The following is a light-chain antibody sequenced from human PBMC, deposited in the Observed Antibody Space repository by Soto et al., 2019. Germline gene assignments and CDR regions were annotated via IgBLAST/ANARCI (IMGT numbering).Light chain of an antibody. V-gene: IGLV2-8*01. CDR3: ISYAGSSIWV. CDR1: SSDVGAYNY. J-gene: IGLJ3*02. CDR2: DVS. Sequence: QSVLTQPPSASGSPGQSVTISCTGTSSDVGAYNYVSWYQQLPGKAPKLMIYDVSKRPSGVPDRFSGSKSGNTASLTVSGLQAEDEADFYCISYAGSSIWVFGGGTKLTVL.